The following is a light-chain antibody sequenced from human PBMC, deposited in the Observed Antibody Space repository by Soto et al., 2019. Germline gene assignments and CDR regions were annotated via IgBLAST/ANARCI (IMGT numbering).Light chain of an antibody. Sequence: QSVLTQPASVSGSPGQSITISCTGTSSDVGNYNLVSWYQQHPGKAPRLMIYEGTKRPSGVSNRFSGSQSGNTASLTISRLQAEDEAEYYCCSYAGSSFYVFGTGTKVTVL. CDR1: SSDVGNYNL. CDR3: CSYAGSSFYV. CDR2: EGT. J-gene: IGLJ1*01. V-gene: IGLV2-23*01.